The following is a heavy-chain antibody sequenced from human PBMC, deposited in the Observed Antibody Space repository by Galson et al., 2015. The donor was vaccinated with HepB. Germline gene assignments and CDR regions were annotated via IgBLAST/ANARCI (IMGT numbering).Heavy chain of an antibody. CDR2: ISDSGTT. D-gene: IGHD3-10*01. Sequence: TLSLTCTVSGGSITSGAYYWSWIRQSPGKGLEWLGYISDSGTTSYNPSLESRLALSIDTSKNQFSLRLSSVRAADTAVFYCARASFLIRGSRWFDPWGQGTLVTVSS. J-gene: IGHJ5*02. CDR3: ARASFLIRGSRWFDP. CDR1: GGSITSGAYY. V-gene: IGHV4-30-4*08.